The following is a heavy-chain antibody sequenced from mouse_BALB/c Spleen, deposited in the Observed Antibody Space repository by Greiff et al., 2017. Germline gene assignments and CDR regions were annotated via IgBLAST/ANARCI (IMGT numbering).Heavy chain of an antibody. J-gene: IGHJ2*01. CDR1: GYTFTSYY. Sequence: VQLQQPGAELVKPGASVKLSCKASGYTFTSYYMHWVKQRPEQGLEWIGWIDPENGNTIYDPKFQGKASITADTSSNTAYLQLSSLTSEDTAVYYCAKGYYVDYWGQGTTLTVSS. V-gene: IGHV14-1*02. CDR2: IDPENGNT. CDR3: AKGYYVDY.